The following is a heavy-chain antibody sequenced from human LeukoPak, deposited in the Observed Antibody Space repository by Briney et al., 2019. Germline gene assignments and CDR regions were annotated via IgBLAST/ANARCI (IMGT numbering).Heavy chain of an antibody. D-gene: IGHD1-26*01. V-gene: IGHV3-30-3*01. J-gene: IGHJ4*02. CDR3: ARDQGG. CDR2: ISYDGSNK. CDR1: GFTFSSYA. Sequence: PGRSLRLSCAASGFTFSSYAMHWVRQAPGKGLEWVAVISYDGSNKYYADSVKGRFTISRDNPKNTLYLQMNSLRAEDTAVYYCARDQGGWGQGTLVTVSS.